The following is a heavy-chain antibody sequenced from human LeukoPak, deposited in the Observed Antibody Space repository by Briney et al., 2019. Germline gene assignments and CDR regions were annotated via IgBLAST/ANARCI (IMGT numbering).Heavy chain of an antibody. CDR1: GFTFSGYA. CDR3: TRGYSSWYSDS. V-gene: IGHV3-23*01. D-gene: IGHD6-13*01. Sequence: PGGSLRLSCAASGFTFSGYAMSWVRLAPGKGLEWVSAITAGGDSTYYADSVKGRFTISRDNAKNSLYLQMNSLRDEDTALYYCTRGYSSWYSDSWGQGTLVTVSS. J-gene: IGHJ4*02. CDR2: ITAGGDST.